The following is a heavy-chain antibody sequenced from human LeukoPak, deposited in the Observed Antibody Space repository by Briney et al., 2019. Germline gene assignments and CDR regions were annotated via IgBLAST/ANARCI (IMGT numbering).Heavy chain of an antibody. CDR2: IRSKAYGGTT. V-gene: IGHV3-49*04. Sequence: GGSLRLSCAASGFTFSSYWMSWVRQAPGKGLEWVGFIRSKAYGGTTEYAASVKGRFTISRDDSKSIAYLQMNSLKTEDTAVYYCTRELVRGVIPDWYFDLWGRGTLVTVSS. CDR1: GFTFSSYW. CDR3: TRELVRGVIPDWYFDL. J-gene: IGHJ2*01. D-gene: IGHD3-10*01.